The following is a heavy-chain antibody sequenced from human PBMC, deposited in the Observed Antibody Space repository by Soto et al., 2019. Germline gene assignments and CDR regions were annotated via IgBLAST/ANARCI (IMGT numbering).Heavy chain of an antibody. D-gene: IGHD3-22*01. CDR3: ARDSVFYDSTGDFDY. CDR2: IKQDGSGT. J-gene: IGHJ4*02. CDR1: EFAFSRYW. V-gene: IGHV3-7*01. Sequence: PGGSLRLSCAASEFAFSRYWMSWVRQAPGKGLEWVANIKQDGSGTYYVDSVKGRFTISRDNAKNSLYLQMSSLRAEDTAVYYCARDSVFYDSTGDFDYWGQGTVVTVPQ.